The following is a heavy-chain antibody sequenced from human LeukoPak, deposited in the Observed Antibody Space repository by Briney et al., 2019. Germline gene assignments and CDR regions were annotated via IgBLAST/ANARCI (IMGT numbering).Heavy chain of an antibody. Sequence: GESLKISCKGSGYTFTGYNIGWVRQMPGKGLEWIGSIYPGDSDTRYSPSFQGQVTISVDKSISTAHLQWGSLKASDTAMYYCARAYSYGSGSLYIAAFDVWGQGTMLTVSS. CDR1: GYTFTGYN. V-gene: IGHV5-51*01. CDR3: ARAYSYGSGSLYIAAFDV. J-gene: IGHJ3*01. D-gene: IGHD3-10*01. CDR2: IYPGDSDT.